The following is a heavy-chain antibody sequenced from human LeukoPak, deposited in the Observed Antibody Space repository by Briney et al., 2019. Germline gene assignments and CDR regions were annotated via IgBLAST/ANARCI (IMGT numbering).Heavy chain of an antibody. CDR1: GFTSSNYV. J-gene: IGHJ3*02. CDR2: SSGSGTNG. CDR3: VRELGAPAAGAFDI. V-gene: IGHV3-21*01. Sequence: GGSLRLSCAASGFTSSNYVMSWVRQAPGKGLEWVSASSGSGTNGYYADSVKGRFIISRDNAKNSLFLQMNSLRAEDSALYYCVRELGAPAAGAFDIWGQGTLVTVSS. D-gene: IGHD3-3*02.